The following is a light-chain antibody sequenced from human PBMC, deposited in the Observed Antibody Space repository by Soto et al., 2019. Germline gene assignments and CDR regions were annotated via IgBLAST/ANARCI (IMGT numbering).Light chain of an antibody. CDR2: SNN. J-gene: IGLJ3*02. CDR1: SSNIGSHT. V-gene: IGLV1-44*01. CDR3: AAWDDSLNGWV. Sequence: QSVLTQPPSASVTPGQRVTISCSGSSSNIGSHTVNWYQQLPGTAPKLLIYSNNQRPSGVPDRFSGSKSGTSASLAISGLQSEDEADYYCAAWDDSLNGWVFGGGTKLTVL.